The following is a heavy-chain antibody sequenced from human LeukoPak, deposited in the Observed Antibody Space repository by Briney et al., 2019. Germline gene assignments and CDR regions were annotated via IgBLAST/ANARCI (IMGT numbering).Heavy chain of an antibody. CDR1: GFTFSSYW. CDR3: TTAWYNWNGEVAVDY. J-gene: IGHJ4*02. V-gene: IGHV3-7*03. D-gene: IGHD1-1*01. Sequence: PGGSLRLSCAASGFTFSSYWMSWVRQAPGKGLEWVANIKQDGSEKYYVDSVEGRFTISRDNAKNSLYLQMNSLRAEDTAVYYCTTAWYNWNGEVAVDYWGQGTLVTVSS. CDR2: IKQDGSEK.